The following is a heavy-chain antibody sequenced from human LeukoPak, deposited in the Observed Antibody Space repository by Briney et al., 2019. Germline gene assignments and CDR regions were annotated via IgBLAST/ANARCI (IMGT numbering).Heavy chain of an antibody. D-gene: IGHD4-23*01. CDR1: GFTFSSYG. J-gene: IGHJ4*02. CDR3: AKDHRRWYIRTCDY. V-gene: IGHV3-30*18. Sequence: GGSLRLSCAASGFTFSSYGMHWVRQAPGKGLEWVAVISYDGSNKYYADSVKGRFTISRDNSKNTLYLQMNSLRAEDTAVYYCAKDHRRWYIRTCDYWGQGTLVTVSS. CDR2: ISYDGSNK.